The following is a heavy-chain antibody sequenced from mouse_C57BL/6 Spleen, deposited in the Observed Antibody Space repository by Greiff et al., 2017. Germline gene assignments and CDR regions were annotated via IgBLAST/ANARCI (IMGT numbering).Heavy chain of an antibody. CDR2: IWSGGST. V-gene: IGHV2-5*01. D-gene: IGHD2-4*01. CDR1: GFSLTSYG. CDR3: AKISDYDGNYFDY. J-gene: IGHJ2*01. Sequence: VMLVESGPGLVQPSQSLSITCTVSGFSLTSYGVHWVRQSPGKGLEWLGVIWSGGSTDYNAAFMSRLSITKDNSKSQVFFKMNSLQADDTAIYYCAKISDYDGNYFDYWGQGTTLTVSS.